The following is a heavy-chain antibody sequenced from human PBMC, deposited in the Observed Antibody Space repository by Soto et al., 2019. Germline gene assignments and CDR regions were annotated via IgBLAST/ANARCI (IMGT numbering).Heavy chain of an antibody. D-gene: IGHD3-16*01. CDR2: IIPVFDKA. Sequence: QVQLVQSGADLKKPGSSVMVSCKTSGGPCGSSAISWVRQAPAQRLEWIGEIIPVFDKANYAQNFQGRLTITADKSTATVFMQLNSLRSEDTAIYFCARLRRDWGDAFDLWGQGTLVAVSS. CDR3: ARLRRDWGDAFDL. CDR1: GGPCGSSA. V-gene: IGHV1-69*06. J-gene: IGHJ3*01.